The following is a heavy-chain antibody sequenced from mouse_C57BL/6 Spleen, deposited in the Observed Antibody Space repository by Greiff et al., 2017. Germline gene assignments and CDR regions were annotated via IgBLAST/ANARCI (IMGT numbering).Heavy chain of an antibody. CDR2: IYPGDGDT. CDR3: AREDYSNYWYAMDY. J-gene: IGHJ4*01. D-gene: IGHD2-5*01. V-gene: IGHV1-82*01. Sequence: QVQLQQSGPELVKPGASVKISCKASGYAFSSSWMNWVKQRPGKGLEWIGRIYPGDGDTNYNGKFKGKATLTADKSSSTAYMQLSSLTSEDSAVYFCAREDYSNYWYAMDYWGQGTSVTVSS. CDR1: GYAFSSSW.